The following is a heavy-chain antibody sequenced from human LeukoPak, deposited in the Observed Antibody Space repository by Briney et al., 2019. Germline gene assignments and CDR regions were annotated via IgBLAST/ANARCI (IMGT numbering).Heavy chain of an antibody. J-gene: IGHJ4*02. D-gene: IGHD2-21*01. Sequence: PSETLSLTCTVSGGSISSSYWSWIRQPPGKGLEWIGYIYYSGSPNYNPSLKSRVTISVDTSKNQFSLKLTSVTAADTAVYYCARDVESYFDYWGQGTLVTVSS. V-gene: IGHV4-59*12. CDR1: GGSISSSY. CDR3: ARDVESYFDY. CDR2: IYYSGSP.